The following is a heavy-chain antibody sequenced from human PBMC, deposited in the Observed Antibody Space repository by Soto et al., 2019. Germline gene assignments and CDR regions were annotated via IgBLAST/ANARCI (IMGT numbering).Heavy chain of an antibody. J-gene: IGHJ6*02. D-gene: IGHD4-4*01. CDR2: VFYTGRA. V-gene: IGHV4-59*02. CDR3: ARDGDGRMTTNPYYYNGMDV. Sequence: XTLSLPCTVSGGSVGSYEWSWIRQPPGKGLEWIGYVFYTGRANYNASLKSRVSISLDTSNYQFSLQLSSSTAADTAVYYCARDGDGRMTTNPYYYNGMDVWGPGTTVTVSS. CDR1: GGSVGSYE.